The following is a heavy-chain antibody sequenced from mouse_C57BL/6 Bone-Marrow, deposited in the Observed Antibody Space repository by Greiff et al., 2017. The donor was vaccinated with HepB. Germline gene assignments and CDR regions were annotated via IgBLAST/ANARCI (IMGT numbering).Heavy chain of an antibody. D-gene: IGHD1-1*01. CDR1: GFSLTSYG. CDR2: IWSGGST. CDR3: ARRDCYGSSSFAY. V-gene: IGHV2-2*01. J-gene: IGHJ3*01. Sequence: QVQLKESGPGLVQPSQRLSITCTVSGFSLTSYGVHWVRQSPGKGLEWLGVIWSGGSTDYNAAFISRLSISKDNSKSQVFFKMNSLQADDTAIYYCARRDCYGSSSFAYWGQGTLVTVSA.